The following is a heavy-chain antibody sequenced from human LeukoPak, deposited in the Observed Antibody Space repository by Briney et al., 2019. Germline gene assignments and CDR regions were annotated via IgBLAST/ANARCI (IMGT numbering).Heavy chain of an antibody. V-gene: IGHV4-59*01. CDR3: ARAGSGYYPFDY. J-gene: IGHJ4*02. CDR1: GGSISSYY. CDR2: VYYSGST. Sequence: SETLSLTCTVSGGSISSYYWSWIRQPPGKGLEWIGYVYYSGSTNYNPSLKSRVTISVDTSNNQFSLKLSSVTAADTAVYYCARAGSGYYPFDYWGKGTLVTVSS. D-gene: IGHD3-22*01.